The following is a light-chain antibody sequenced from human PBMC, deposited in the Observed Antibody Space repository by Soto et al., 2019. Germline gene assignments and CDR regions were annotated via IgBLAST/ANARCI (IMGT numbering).Light chain of an antibody. CDR3: QSYDNSLSGYV. Sequence: QSVLTQPPSVSGAPGQRVTISCTGSSSNVGAGVDVHWYQQLPGTAPKLLIYGNNNRPSAVPDRFSGSNSGTSASLAIAGLQADDESDYYCQSYDNSLSGYVFGTGTKLTVL. V-gene: IGLV1-40*01. J-gene: IGLJ1*01. CDR1: SSNVGAGVD. CDR2: GNN.